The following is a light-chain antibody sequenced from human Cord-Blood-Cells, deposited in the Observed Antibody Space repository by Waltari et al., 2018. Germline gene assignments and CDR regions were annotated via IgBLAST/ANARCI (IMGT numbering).Light chain of an antibody. V-gene: IGLV2-11*01. CDR1: SSDVGGYNY. Sequence: QSALTQPRSVSGSPGQSVTISCTGTSSDVGGYNYVSWYQQHPGKAPKLMIYDVSKRPAGVPDRFACTKSGDTASLTISGLQAEDEAEYDCCSYAGSYTWVFGGGTKLTVL. CDR3: CSYAGSYTWV. CDR2: DVS. J-gene: IGLJ3*02.